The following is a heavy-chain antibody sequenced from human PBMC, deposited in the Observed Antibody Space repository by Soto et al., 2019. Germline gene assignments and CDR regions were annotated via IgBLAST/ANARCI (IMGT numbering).Heavy chain of an antibody. CDR1: GYPVTAYY. D-gene: IGHD3-3*01. CDR2: INPATGAA. V-gene: IGHV1-2*02. J-gene: IGHJ3*02. Sequence: QLHLVQSGAVVKKPGASVTVSCSASGYPVTAYYMHWVRQAPGRGLEWMGGINPATGAAKYTQTFQGRVPMPRGTPTTTVFMELGGLTSEATAVFYCARGGGVGVAGSAAFDMWGQGTVVTVSS. CDR3: ARGGGVGVAGSAAFDM.